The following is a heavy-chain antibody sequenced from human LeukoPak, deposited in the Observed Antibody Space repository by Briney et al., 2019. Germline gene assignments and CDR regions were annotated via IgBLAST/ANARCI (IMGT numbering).Heavy chain of an antibody. D-gene: IGHD2-21*01. CDR2: ISSSKTDI. CDR3: AKFLPTHIVVANYYFDY. V-gene: IGHV3-21*04. CDR1: GFTFNTYN. J-gene: IGHJ4*02. Sequence: GGSLRLSCAASGFTFNTYNMNWVRQAPGKGLEWVSSISSSKTDIYYADSVRGRFTISRDNVKNSLYLQMNSLRAEDTAVYYCAKFLPTHIVVANYYFDYWGQGTLVTVSS.